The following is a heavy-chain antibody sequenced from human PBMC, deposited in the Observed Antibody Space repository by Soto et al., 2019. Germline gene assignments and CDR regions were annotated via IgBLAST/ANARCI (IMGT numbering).Heavy chain of an antibody. CDR3: ARDLDCSSTSCFYYYGMDV. CDR2: ISYDGSNK. J-gene: IGHJ6*02. D-gene: IGHD2-2*01. V-gene: IGHV3-30*03. CDR1: GFTFSSYG. Sequence: GGSLRLSCAASGFTFSSYGMHWVRQAPGKGLEWVAVISYDGSNKYYAGSVKGRFTISRDNSKNTLYLQMNSLRAEDTAVYYCARDLDCSSTSCFYYYGMDVWGQGTTVTVSS.